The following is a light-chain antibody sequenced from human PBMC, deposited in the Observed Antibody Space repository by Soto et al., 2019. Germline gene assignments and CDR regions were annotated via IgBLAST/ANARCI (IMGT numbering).Light chain of an antibody. CDR1: SSNIGNNY. V-gene: IGLV1-51*01. J-gene: IGLJ1*01. CDR2: DND. Sequence: QSVLTQPPSVSAAPGQRVSISCSGSSSNIGNNYVSWYQQLPGTAPKLLIYDNDKRPSGIPDRFSGSKSGTSATLGITGLQTGDEADYCCGTWDNRRNAYVFGAGTKLTVL. CDR3: GTWDNRRNAYV.